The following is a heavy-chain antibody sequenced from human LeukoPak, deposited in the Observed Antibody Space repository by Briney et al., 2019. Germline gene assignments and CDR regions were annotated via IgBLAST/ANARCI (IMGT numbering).Heavy chain of an antibody. CDR1: GYTFSNYY. Sequence: ASVKVSCKASGYTFSNYYMHWVRQAPGQGLEWMGMIKPTGGSTSYAQRFQGRVTMTRDTSTSTVYMWLSSLTSEDTAVYYCARDGAVSGTSDWYFDLWGHGTLVTVP. CDR2: IKPTGGST. CDR3: ARDGAVSGTSDWYFDL. D-gene: IGHD3-10*01. V-gene: IGHV1-46*01. J-gene: IGHJ2*01.